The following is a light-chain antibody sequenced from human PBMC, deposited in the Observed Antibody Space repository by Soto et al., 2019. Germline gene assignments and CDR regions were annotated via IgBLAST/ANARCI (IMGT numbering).Light chain of an antibody. V-gene: IGKV1-17*03. CDR1: QGISNY. CDR3: LQHNSYPLT. CDR2: GAS. Sequence: DIQMTQSRSAMSASVGDRVTITCRARQGISNYLAWFQQKPGKVPKRLIYGASSLQGGVPSRFSGSGSGTEFTLTISSLQPEDFATYYCLQHNSYPLTFGGGTKVDIK. J-gene: IGKJ4*01.